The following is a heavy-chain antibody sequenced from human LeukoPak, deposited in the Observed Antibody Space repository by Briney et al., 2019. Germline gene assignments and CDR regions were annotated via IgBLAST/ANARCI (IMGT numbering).Heavy chain of an antibody. D-gene: IGHD4-17*01. CDR3: ARDRATVTTSVGYYMDV. CDR1: GGTFSSYA. J-gene: IGHJ6*03. V-gene: IGHV1-69*05. CDR2: IIPIFGTA. Sequence: GSSVKVSCKASGGTFSSYAISRVRQAPGQGLEWMGGIIPIFGTANYAQKFQGRVTITTDESTSTAYMELSSLRSEDTAVYYCARDRATVTTSVGYYMDVWGKGTTVTVSS.